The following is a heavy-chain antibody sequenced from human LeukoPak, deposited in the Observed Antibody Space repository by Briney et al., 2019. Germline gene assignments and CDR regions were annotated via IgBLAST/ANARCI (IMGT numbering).Heavy chain of an antibody. CDR1: GFTFSSYA. CDR2: ISYDGSNK. Sequence: GGSLRLSCAASGFTFSSYAMHWVRQAPGKGLEWVAFISYDGSNKYYADSVKGRFTISRDNSKNTLYLQMNSLRAEDTAVYYCARALGYYDILTGYYGIDYWGQGTLVTVSS. V-gene: IGHV3-30-3*01. CDR3: ARALGYYDILTGYYGIDY. D-gene: IGHD3-9*01. J-gene: IGHJ4*02.